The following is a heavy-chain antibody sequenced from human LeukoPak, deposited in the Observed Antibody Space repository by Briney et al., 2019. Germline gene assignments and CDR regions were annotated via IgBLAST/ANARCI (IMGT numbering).Heavy chain of an antibody. J-gene: IGHJ1*01. CDR2: IYYSGST. CDR1: GGSISSYY. V-gene: IGHV4-59*01. D-gene: IGHD6-19*01. CDR3: ARDVAVAGTHPEYFQH. Sequence: SETLSLTCTVSGGSISSYYWSWIRQPPGKGLEWIGYIYYSGSTNYNPSLKSRVTISVDTSKNQFSLKLSSVTAADTAVYYCARDVAVAGTHPEYFQHWGQGTLVTVSS.